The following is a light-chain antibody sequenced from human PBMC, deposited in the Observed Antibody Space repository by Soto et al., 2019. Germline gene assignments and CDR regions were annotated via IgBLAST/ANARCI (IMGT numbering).Light chain of an antibody. V-gene: IGLV1-44*01. CDR3: AVWDDNLKGL. Sequence: QSVLTQPPSMSGTPGQRVTISCSGSRSNIGGNAVTWYQQVPGTAPRLLIYANDQRPSGVSDRFSDSKSATSASLAISGLQSEDEADYYCAVWDDNLKGLFGGGTQLTVL. CDR1: RSNIGGNA. CDR2: AND. J-gene: IGLJ2*01.